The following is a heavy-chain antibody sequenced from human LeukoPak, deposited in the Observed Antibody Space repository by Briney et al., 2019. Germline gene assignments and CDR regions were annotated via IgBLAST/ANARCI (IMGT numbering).Heavy chain of an antibody. CDR1: GCTFSSYS. Sequence: GGSLRLSCAASGCTFSSYSINWVRQAPGKGLEWVSYISSSSSTIYYADSVKGRFTISRDNAKNSLYLQMNSLRDEDTAVYYCARGPMYSSRFAGDYWGQGTLVTVSS. V-gene: IGHV3-48*02. CDR3: ARGPMYSSRFAGDY. D-gene: IGHD6-13*01. CDR2: ISSSSSTI. J-gene: IGHJ4*02.